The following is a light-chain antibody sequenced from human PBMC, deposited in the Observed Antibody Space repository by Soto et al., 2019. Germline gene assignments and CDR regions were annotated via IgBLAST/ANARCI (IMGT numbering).Light chain of an antibody. CDR1: RSISRY. CDR3: KQSYSSQWT. Sequence: DIPMTQSPSSLSASVGDRVNMTCRASRSISRYLSWYQQKPGKAPNLLIYAASSLQSGVPSRFSGAGSGTDFTLTIGNLHPEDFAIYYCKQSYSSQWTFGQGTKVDIK. CDR2: AAS. V-gene: IGKV1-39*01. J-gene: IGKJ1*01.